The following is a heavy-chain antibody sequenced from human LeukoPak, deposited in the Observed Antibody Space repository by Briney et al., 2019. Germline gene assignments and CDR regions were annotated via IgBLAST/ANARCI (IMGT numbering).Heavy chain of an antibody. D-gene: IGHD5-24*01. CDR1: GGSFSGYY. Sequence: RSSETLSLTCAVYGGSFSGYYWSWIRQPPGKGLEWIGEINHSGSTNYNPSLKSRVTISVDTSKNQFSLKLSSVTAADTAVYYCARRRDGYTKGFDYWGQGTLVTVSS. V-gene: IGHV4-34*01. CDR2: INHSGST. CDR3: ARRRDGYTKGFDY. J-gene: IGHJ4*02.